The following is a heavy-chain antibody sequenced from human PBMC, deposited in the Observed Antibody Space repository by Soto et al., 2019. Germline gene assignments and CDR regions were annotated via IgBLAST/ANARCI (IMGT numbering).Heavy chain of an antibody. J-gene: IGHJ6*04. CDR3: ARDGIAGACHSAYYYYGMDV. CDR1: GYTFTGYY. D-gene: IGHD6-19*01. Sequence: GASVKVSCKASGYTFTGYYMHWVRQAPGQGLEWMGWINPNSGGTNYAQKFQGWVTMTRDTSISTAYMELSRLRSDDTAVYYCARDGIAGACHSAYYYYGMDVWGKGTTVTVSS. CDR2: INPNSGGT. V-gene: IGHV1-2*04.